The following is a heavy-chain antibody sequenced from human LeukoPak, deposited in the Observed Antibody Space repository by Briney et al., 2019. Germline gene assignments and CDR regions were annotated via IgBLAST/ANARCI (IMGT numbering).Heavy chain of an antibody. D-gene: IGHD3-10*01. Sequence: GGSLRLSCAASGFTFSSYAMSWVRQAPGKGLEWVSAISGSGGSTHHADSVKGRFTISRDNSKNTLYLQMNSLRAEDTAVYYCAKERVEYYGSGSCLDYWGQGTLVTVSS. CDR3: AKERVEYYGSGSCLDY. CDR1: GFTFSSYA. V-gene: IGHV3-23*01. J-gene: IGHJ4*02. CDR2: ISGSGGST.